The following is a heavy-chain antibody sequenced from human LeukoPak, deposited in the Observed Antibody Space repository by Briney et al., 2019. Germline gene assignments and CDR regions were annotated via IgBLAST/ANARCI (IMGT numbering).Heavy chain of an antibody. J-gene: IGHJ5*02. CDR3: ARQSYGDYSGWFDP. D-gene: IGHD4-17*01. V-gene: IGHV1-18*01. CDR2: ISAYNGNT. CDR1: GYTFTSYG. Sequence: ASVKVSCKASGYTFTSYGISWVRQAPGQGLEWMGWISAYNGNTNYAQKLQGRVTMTTDTSTSTAYMELRSLRSDDTAVYYCARQSYGDYSGWFDPWGQGTLVTGSS.